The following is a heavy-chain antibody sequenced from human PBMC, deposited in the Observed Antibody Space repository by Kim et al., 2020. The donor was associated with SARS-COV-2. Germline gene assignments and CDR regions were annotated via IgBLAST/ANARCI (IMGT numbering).Heavy chain of an antibody. CDR2: ISGGGDTT. D-gene: IGHD2-15*01. CDR1: GFTFSNYA. V-gene: IGHV3-23*01. J-gene: IGHJ4*02. Sequence: GSLRLSCAASGFTFSNYAMTWVRQAPGKGLEWVSAISGGGDTTYYADSVQGRFTISRDNSKNTLYLQMNSLRAEDTAVYYCAKDGEGGRGGPRGYFDYWGQGTLVTVSS. CDR3: AKDGEGGRGGPRGYFDY.